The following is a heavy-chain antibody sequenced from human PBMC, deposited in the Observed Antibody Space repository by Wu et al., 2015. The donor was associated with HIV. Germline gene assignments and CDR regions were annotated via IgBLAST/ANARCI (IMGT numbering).Heavy chain of an antibody. CDR3: ARVGSMVRGVTYLDY. J-gene: IGHJ4*02. CDR2: IIPLFATA. D-gene: IGHD3-10*01. CDR1: GGTFSNYA. Sequence: QVHLVQSGAEMKKPGSSVKVSCKAFGGTFSNYAISWVRQAPGQGLEWMGGIIPLFATANYAQKFQGRVTITTDESTSTAYMELSSLKSDDTAVYYCARVGSMVRGVTYLDYWGQGTLVTVSS. V-gene: IGHV1-69*05.